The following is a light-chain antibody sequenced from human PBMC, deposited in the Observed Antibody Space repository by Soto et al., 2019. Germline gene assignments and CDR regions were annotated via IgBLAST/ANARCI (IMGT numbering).Light chain of an antibody. CDR3: QQYGSSPTT. V-gene: IGKV3-20*01. Sequence: EIVLTQSPGTLSLSPGERATLSCRASQTVSSSYLAWYQQKPGQAPRLLIYGASSRATGIPDRFSGSGSGTDSTVSFSRVEPEDFAVYYCQQYGSSPTTFGQGTKVEIK. J-gene: IGKJ1*01. CDR2: GAS. CDR1: QTVSSSY.